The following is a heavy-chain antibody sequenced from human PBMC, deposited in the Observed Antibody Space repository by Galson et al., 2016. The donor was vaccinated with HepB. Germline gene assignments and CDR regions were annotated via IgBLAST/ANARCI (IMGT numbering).Heavy chain of an antibody. Sequence: LRLSCAASGFTFSNYWMSWVRQAPGKGLEWVANIKQDGSEKYYVDSVKGRFTISRDSAKSSLYLQMNSLRADDTAVYYCARASGNTFSRFDYWGQGTLVTVSA. CDR1: GFTFSNYW. CDR2: IKQDGSEK. J-gene: IGHJ4*02. V-gene: IGHV3-7*04. CDR3: ARASGNTFSRFDY. D-gene: IGHD1-26*01.